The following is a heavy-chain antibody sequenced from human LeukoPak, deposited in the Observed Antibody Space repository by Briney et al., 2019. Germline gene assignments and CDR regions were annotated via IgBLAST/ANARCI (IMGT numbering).Heavy chain of an antibody. J-gene: IGHJ5*02. D-gene: IGHD3-22*01. CDR3: ARGGNYDSSGQGNWFDP. V-gene: IGHV1-69*13. CDR1: GGTFSSYA. Sequence: ASVKVSCKASGGTFSSYAISWVRQAPGQGLEWMGGIIPIFGTANYAQKFQGRVTITADESTSTAYMELSSLRSEDTAVYYCARGGNYDSSGQGNWFDPWGQGTLVTVSS. CDR2: IIPIFGTA.